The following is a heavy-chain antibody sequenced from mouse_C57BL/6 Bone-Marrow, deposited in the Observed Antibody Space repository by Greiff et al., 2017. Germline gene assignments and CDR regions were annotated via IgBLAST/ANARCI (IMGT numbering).Heavy chain of an antibody. CDR2: ISSGGSYT. J-gene: IGHJ3*01. CDR3: ARPDYYGSSWVAY. D-gene: IGHD1-1*01. V-gene: IGHV5-6*01. Sequence: EVKLVESGGDLVKPGGSLKLSCAASGFTFSSYGMSWVRQTPDKRLEWVATISSGGSYTYYPDSVKGRFAISRDNAKNTLYLQMSSLKSEDTAMYYCARPDYYGSSWVAYWGQGTLVTVSA. CDR1: GFTFSSYG.